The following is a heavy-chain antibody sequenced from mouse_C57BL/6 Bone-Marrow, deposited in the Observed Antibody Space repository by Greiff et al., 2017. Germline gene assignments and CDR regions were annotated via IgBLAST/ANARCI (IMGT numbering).Heavy chain of an antibody. V-gene: IGHV5-6*01. Sequence: DVHLVESGGDLVKPGGSLKLSCAASGFTFSSYGMSWVRQTPDKRLEWVATISSGGSYTYYPDSVKGQFTISRDKAKNTRYLQMSSLKSEDTAVYYCARRGGLRRYFDVWGTGTTVTVSA. J-gene: IGHJ1*03. CDR3: ARRGGLRRYFDV. D-gene: IGHD2-2*01. CDR1: GFTFSSYG. CDR2: ISSGGSYT.